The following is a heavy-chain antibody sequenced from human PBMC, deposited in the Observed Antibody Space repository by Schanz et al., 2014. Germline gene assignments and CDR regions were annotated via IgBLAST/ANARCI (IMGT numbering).Heavy chain of an antibody. D-gene: IGHD3-3*01. CDR3: AKDRRFFDRDDLYYFDS. Sequence: QIQLVQSGPEVKKPGATVKVSCKASGYIFINSGISWVRQAPGQGLEWMGWISVYNHNKEYDQKYRGKFTSPPAPSTGPASRALTALEPDAPAVYYCAKDRRFFDRDDLYYFDSWGQGTLVTVSS. CDR1: GYIFINSG. V-gene: IGHV1-18*01. J-gene: IGHJ4*02. CDR2: ISVYNHNK.